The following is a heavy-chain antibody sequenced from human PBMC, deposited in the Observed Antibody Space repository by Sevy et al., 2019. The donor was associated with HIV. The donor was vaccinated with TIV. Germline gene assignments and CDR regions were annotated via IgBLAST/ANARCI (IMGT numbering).Heavy chain of an antibody. Sequence: GGSLRLSCAASGFTFSSYEMNWVRQAPGKGLEWVSYISSSGSTIYYADSVKGQFTISRDNAKNSLYLQMNSLRAEDTAVYYCARYSSSSLYYYYYGMDVWGQGTTVTVSS. J-gene: IGHJ6*02. D-gene: IGHD6-6*01. CDR3: ARYSSSSLYYYYYGMDV. V-gene: IGHV3-48*03. CDR1: GFTFSSYE. CDR2: ISSSGSTI.